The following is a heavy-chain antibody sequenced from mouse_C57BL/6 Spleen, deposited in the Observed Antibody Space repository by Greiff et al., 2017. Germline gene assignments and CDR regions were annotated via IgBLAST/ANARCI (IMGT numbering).Heavy chain of an antibody. CDR1: GYSFTSYY. CDR2: IYPGSGNT. D-gene: IGHD3-2*02. V-gene: IGHV1-66*01. J-gene: IGHJ2*01. CDR3: ARGSSGYCFDY. Sequence: VKLMESGPELVKPGASVKISCKASGYSFTSYYIHWVKQRPGQGLEWIGWIYPGSGNTKYNAKFKGKATLTADTSSSTAYMQLSSLTSEDSAVYYCARGSSGYCFDYWGQGTTLTVSS.